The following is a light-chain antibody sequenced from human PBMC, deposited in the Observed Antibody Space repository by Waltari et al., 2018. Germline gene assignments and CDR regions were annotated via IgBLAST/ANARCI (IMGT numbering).Light chain of an antibody. CDR2: EDN. Sequence: NFMLTQPHSVSESPGKTVTFSCTRSSGSIASNYVQWYQQRPGSAPTTVIYEDNQRPSGVPDRFSGSIDPSSNSASLTISGLKTEDEADYYCQSYDSWNHGVFGGGTKLTVL. J-gene: IGLJ2*01. CDR3: QSYDSWNHGV. V-gene: IGLV6-57*03. CDR1: SGSIASNY.